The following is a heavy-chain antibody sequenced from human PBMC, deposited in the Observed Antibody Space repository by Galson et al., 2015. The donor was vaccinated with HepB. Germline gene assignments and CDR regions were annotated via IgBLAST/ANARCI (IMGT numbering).Heavy chain of an antibody. J-gene: IGHJ4*02. CDR3: ARDRFYYDSSGRGPNFDY. Sequence: SCAASGGTFSSYAISWVRQAPGQGLEWMGGIIPIFGTANYAQKFQGRVTITADKSTSTAYMELSSLRSEDTAVYYCARDRFYYDSSGRGPNFDYWGQGTLVTVSS. CDR1: GGTFSSYA. V-gene: IGHV1-69*06. CDR2: IIPIFGTA. D-gene: IGHD3-22*01.